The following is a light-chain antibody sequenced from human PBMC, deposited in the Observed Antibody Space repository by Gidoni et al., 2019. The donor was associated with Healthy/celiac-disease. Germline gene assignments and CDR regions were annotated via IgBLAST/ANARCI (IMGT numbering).Light chain of an antibody. J-gene: IGLJ2*01. CDR1: SSDVGGYNY. CDR3: CSYAGSYIGV. CDR2: DVS. Sequence: SVSGSPGQSVPISFTGTSSDVGGYNYVSWYQQHPGKAPKLMIYDVSKRPSGVPDRCSGSKCGNTASLTISGLQAEDEADYYCCSYAGSYIGVFGGGTKLTVL. V-gene: IGLV2-11*01.